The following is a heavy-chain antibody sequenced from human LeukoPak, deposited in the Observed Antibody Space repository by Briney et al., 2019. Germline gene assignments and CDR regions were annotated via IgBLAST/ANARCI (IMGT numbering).Heavy chain of an antibody. D-gene: IGHD1-26*01. CDR2: VYSDDTT. J-gene: IGHJ4*02. Sequence: GGSLRLSCVASGFTFSSYAMSWVRQAPGKGLEWVSVVYSDDTTYYADSVKGRFTISRDNSKNTLYLQMNSLRAEDTAVYYCARGGGYYAIDYWGQGTLVTVSS. CDR3: ARGGGYYAIDY. CDR1: GFTFSSYA. V-gene: IGHV3-53*01.